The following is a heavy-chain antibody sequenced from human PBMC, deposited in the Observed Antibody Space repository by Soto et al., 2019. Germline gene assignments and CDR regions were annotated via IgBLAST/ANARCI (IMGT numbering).Heavy chain of an antibody. V-gene: IGHV1-3*01. Sequence: GASVKVSCKASGYTFTSYAMHWVRQAPGQRLEWMGWINAGNGNTKYSQKFQGRVTITRDTSASTAYMELSSLRSEDTAVYYCARDTPLTGYCSGGSCYSPDAFDIWGQGTMVTVSS. CDR2: INAGNGNT. CDR1: GYTFTSYA. CDR3: ARDTPLTGYCSGGSCYSPDAFDI. D-gene: IGHD2-15*01. J-gene: IGHJ3*02.